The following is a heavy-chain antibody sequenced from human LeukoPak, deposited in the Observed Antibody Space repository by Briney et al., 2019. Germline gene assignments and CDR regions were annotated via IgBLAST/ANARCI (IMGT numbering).Heavy chain of an antibody. CDR3: ATKQWLAPPPDS. D-gene: IGHD6-19*01. V-gene: IGHV3-74*01. Sequence: GGALRLSFAAPGFTFSKYWILWARHAPGKGMESVSRINTDGTVTTYADSVKGRFTVPRDNADNTMFLQMNSVRDEDTAVYYCATKQWLAPPPDSWGQGTPVTVSS. CDR1: GFTFSKYW. J-gene: IGHJ4*02. CDR2: INTDGTVT.